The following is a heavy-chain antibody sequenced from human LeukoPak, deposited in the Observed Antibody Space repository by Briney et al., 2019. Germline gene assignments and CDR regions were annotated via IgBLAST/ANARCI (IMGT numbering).Heavy chain of an antibody. V-gene: IGHV4-59*01. CDR1: GGSISSYY. CDR2: IYYSGST. CDR3: ASTPITYYYDSSGYYWFDY. Sequence: SETLSLTCTVSGGSISSYYWSWIRQPPGKGLEWIGHIYYSGSTNYNPSLKSRVTISVDTSKNQFSLKLSSVTAADTAVYYCASTPITYYYDSSGYYWFDYWDQGTLVTVSS. D-gene: IGHD3-22*01. J-gene: IGHJ4*02.